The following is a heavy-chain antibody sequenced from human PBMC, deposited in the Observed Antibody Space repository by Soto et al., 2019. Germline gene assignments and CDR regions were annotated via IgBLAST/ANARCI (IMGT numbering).Heavy chain of an antibody. CDR3: ARRRAHRIDYYYGMDV. V-gene: IGHV1-3*01. CDR2: INAGTGNT. J-gene: IGHJ6*02. CDR1: GYTFTSHA. Sequence: QAQLVQSGAEVKKPGASVKISCKASGYTFTSHAMHWVRQAPGQRPEWLGWINAGTGNTRYSQKFEVRVTISMDTSANTSYMEMNSLTSEDTAVYYCARRRAHRIDYYYGMDVWGQGTTVTVS.